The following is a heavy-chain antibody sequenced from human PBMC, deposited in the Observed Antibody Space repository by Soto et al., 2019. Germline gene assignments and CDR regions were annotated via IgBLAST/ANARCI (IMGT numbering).Heavy chain of an antibody. Sequence: QVQLVQSGAEVKKPGSSVRVSCKASGGTLRNYGISWVRQAPGQGLEWMGGIIPVFGTANYAQKFQGRVTSTADESTSTGYMDVTSLRSEDTAVYYCSRGDATKIVVTTYYGMDVWGQGTTVTVSS. CDR2: IIPVFGTA. V-gene: IGHV1-69*12. D-gene: IGHD4-17*01. CDR1: GGTLRNYG. J-gene: IGHJ6*02. CDR3: SRGDATKIVVTTYYGMDV.